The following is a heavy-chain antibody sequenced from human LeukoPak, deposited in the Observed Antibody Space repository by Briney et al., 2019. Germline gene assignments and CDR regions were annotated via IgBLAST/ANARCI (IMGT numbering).Heavy chain of an antibody. CDR2: ISSSSSYI. Sequence: GGSLRLSCAASGFTFSSYSMNWVRQAPGKGLEWLSSISSSSSYIYYADSVKGRFTISRDNAKNSLYLQMNSLRAEDTAVYYCARDIVVVVAANDYYGMDVWGQGTTVTVSS. V-gene: IGHV3-21*01. CDR3: ARDIVVVVAANDYYGMDV. CDR1: GFTFSSYS. D-gene: IGHD2-15*01. J-gene: IGHJ6*02.